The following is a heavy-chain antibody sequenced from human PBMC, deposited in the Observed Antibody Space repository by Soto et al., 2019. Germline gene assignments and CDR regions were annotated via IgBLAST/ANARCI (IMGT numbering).Heavy chain of an antibody. CDR3: ARQAVAGTRWPPSYFDY. CDR2: IYYSGST. D-gene: IGHD6-19*01. Sequence: LSLTCTVSGGSISSSSYYWGWIRQPPGKGLEWIGSIYYSGSTYYNPSLKSRVTISVDTSKNQFSLKLSSVTAADTAVYYCARQAVAGTRWPPSYFDYWGQGTLVTVSS. J-gene: IGHJ4*02. CDR1: GGSISSSSYY. V-gene: IGHV4-39*01.